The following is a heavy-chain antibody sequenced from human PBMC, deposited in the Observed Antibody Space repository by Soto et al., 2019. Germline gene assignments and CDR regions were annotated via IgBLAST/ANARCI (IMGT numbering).Heavy chain of an antibody. CDR3: VRGTGYWGHSDN. Sequence: QVQLVESGGGVIQPGKSLRLSCAASGFAFSADAMHWVRQAPGKGLEWVAVLWADGSRQFYLDSVKGRFSISRDNSKNTLYRKINNQRIDDTAMDFCVRGTGYWGHSDNWGQGTQVSVSS. D-gene: IGHD3-9*01. CDR1: GFAFSADA. CDR2: LWADGSRQ. J-gene: IGHJ4*02. V-gene: IGHV3-33*01.